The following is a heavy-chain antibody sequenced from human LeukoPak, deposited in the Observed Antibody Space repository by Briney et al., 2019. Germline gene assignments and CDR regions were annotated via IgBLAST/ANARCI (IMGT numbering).Heavy chain of an antibody. CDR3: AGAIPRVIT. J-gene: IGHJ5*02. Sequence: GGSLRLSCVASGLTVNSNYMSWVRQAPGKGLEWVSIIYSDGATYYSDSVKGRFTISRDISKNTLHLQMDSLRAEDTALYYCAGAIPRVITWGQGTLVVVS. D-gene: IGHD4-17*01. CDR1: GLTVNSNY. CDR2: IYSDGAT. V-gene: IGHV3-53*01.